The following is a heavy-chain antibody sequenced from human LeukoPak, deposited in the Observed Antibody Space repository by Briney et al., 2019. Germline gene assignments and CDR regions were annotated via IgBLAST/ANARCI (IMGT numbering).Heavy chain of an antibody. Sequence: GGSLRLSCAASGFTFSSYGMHWVRQAPGKGLEWVAVISYDGSNKYYADSVKGRFTISGDNSKNTLYLQMNSLRAEDTAVYYCARADLTVVERPYDYVWRSYPTDYWGQGTLVTVSS. CDR2: ISYDGSNK. CDR1: GFTFSSYG. J-gene: IGHJ4*02. V-gene: IGHV3-30*03. D-gene: IGHD3-16*02. CDR3: ARADLTVVERPYDYVWRSYPTDY.